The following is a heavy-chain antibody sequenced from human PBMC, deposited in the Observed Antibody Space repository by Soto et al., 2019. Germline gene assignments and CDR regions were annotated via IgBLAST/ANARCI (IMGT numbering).Heavy chain of an antibody. CDR1: GGSISSGAFY. V-gene: IGHV4-31*03. J-gene: IGHJ4*02. Sequence: QVQLQESGPGLVKPSQTLSLTCTVSGGSISSGAFYWSWIRHHPGKGLEWIGYIYYSGFTYYNPSLKSRVTISSVVSKNAFSLNLTSVTAAETAVYYCASDTGNYGSGSYGFDYWVQGTLVTVSS. CDR3: ASDTGNYGSGSYGFDY. CDR2: IYYSGFT. D-gene: IGHD3-22*01.